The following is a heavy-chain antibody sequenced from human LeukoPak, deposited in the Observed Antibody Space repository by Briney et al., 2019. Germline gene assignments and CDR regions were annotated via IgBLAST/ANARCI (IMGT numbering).Heavy chain of an antibody. CDR1: GGSISSYY. J-gene: IGHJ5*02. CDR3: ARDSVTTGDNWFDP. Sequence: SETLSLTCTVSGGSISSYYWSWIRQPAGKGLEWIGRIYTSGSTNYNPSLKSRVTMSVDTAKNQFSLKLSSVTAADTAVYYCARDSVTTGDNWFDPWGQGTLVTVSS. V-gene: IGHV4-4*07. CDR2: IYTSGST. D-gene: IGHD4-11*01.